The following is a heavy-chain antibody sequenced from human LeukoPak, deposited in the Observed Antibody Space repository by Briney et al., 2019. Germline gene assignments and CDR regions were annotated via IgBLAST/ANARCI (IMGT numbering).Heavy chain of an antibody. CDR1: GGSINSGDYY. D-gene: IGHD3-10*01. CDR2: IYYSGST. Sequence: PSETLSLTCTVSGGSINSGDYYWSWIRQPPGKGLEWIGYIYYSGSTYYNPSLKSRITISLDTSKNQFSLKLSSVTAADTAVYYRARAYYGSGTPIVYYYYGMDVWGQGTTVTVSS. V-gene: IGHV4-30-4*01. J-gene: IGHJ6*02. CDR3: ARAYYGSGTPIVYYYYGMDV.